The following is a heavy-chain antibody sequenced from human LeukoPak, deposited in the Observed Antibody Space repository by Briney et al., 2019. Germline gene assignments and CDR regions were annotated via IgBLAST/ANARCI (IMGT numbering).Heavy chain of an antibody. J-gene: IGHJ4*02. CDR1: GGSISSYY. CDR2: IYYIGST. D-gene: IGHD5-18*01. V-gene: IGHV4-59*08. Sequence: PSETLSLTCTFSGGSISSYYWSWVRQPPGKGLEWIGCIYYIGSTNYNPSLKSRVTISEDTSKNQLSLKLSSVTAADTAVYYCARLYGTAMVFDYWGQGTLVTVSS. CDR3: ARLYGTAMVFDY.